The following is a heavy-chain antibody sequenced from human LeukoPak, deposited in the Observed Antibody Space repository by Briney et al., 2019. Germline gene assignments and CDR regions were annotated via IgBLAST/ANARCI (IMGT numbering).Heavy chain of an antibody. CDR3: ARQWWSSGSIYFDY. D-gene: IGHD6-19*01. V-gene: IGHV5-51*01. Sequence: GESLKISCKGSGSRFTSYWIGWVRQMPGKGLEWMGIIYPGDSDTRYSPSFQGQVTISADKSISTAYLQWSSLKASDTAMYYCARQWWSSGSIYFDYWGQGTLVTVSS. J-gene: IGHJ4*02. CDR2: IYPGDSDT. CDR1: GSRFTSYW.